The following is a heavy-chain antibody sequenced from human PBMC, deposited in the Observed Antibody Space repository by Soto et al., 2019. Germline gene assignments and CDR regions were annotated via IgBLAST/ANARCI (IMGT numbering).Heavy chain of an antibody. CDR3: LATVQLERPHWFDP. V-gene: IGHV1-69*02. CDR1: GGTFSSYT. D-gene: IGHD1-1*01. CDR2: IIPILGIA. Sequence: QVQLVQSGAEVKKPGSSVKVSCKASGGTFSSYTISWVRQAPGPGLEWMGRIIPILGIANYAQKFQGRVKITADKSTSTAYMELSSLRSEDTAVYYCLATVQLERPHWFDPWVQGTLVTVSS. J-gene: IGHJ5*02.